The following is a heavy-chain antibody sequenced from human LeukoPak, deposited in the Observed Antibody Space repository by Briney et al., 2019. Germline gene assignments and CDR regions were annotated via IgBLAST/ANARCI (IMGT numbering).Heavy chain of an antibody. CDR3: ARGYCTNGVCYLSWFDP. CDR1: GYTFTGYY. Sequence: ASVKVSCKASGYTFTGYYMHWVRQAPGQGLEWMGWINPNSGGTNYAQKFQGRVTMTRDTSISTAYMELSRLRSDDTAVYYCARGYCTNGVCYLSWFDPWGQGTLVTVSS. J-gene: IGHJ5*02. D-gene: IGHD2-8*01. V-gene: IGHV1-2*02. CDR2: INPNSGGT.